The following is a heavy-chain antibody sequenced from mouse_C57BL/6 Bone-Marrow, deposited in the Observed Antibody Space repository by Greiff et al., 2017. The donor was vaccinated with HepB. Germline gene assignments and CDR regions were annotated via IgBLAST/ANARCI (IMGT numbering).Heavy chain of an antibody. Sequence: QVQLQQSGPELVRPGASVKLSCTVSGYTFTSYGISWVKQRTGQGLEWIGEILPSSGNTYYNEKFKGKATLTGYKSTSTAYMVICSLTSEASAVYFCARRGSNWDGFAFWDRGQGVTVSA. J-gene: IGHJ3*01. D-gene: IGHD4-1*01. V-gene: IGHV1-81*01. CDR3: ARRGSNWDGFAF. CDR2: ILPSSGNT. CDR1: GYTFTSYG.